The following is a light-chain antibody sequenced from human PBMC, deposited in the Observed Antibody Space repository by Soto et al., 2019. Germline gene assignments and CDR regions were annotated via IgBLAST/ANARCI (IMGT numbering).Light chain of an antibody. Sequence: QSVLTQPASVSGSPGQSITISCTGTSSDVGGYNYVSWYQQHPGKAPKLMIYEVSNRPSGVSNRFSGSKSGNTASLTISGLQAEDEADYYCSSYTSSSTRHVVFGGGTKLTVL. J-gene: IGLJ2*01. CDR3: SSYTSSSTRHVV. CDR1: SSDVGGYNY. CDR2: EVS. V-gene: IGLV2-14*01.